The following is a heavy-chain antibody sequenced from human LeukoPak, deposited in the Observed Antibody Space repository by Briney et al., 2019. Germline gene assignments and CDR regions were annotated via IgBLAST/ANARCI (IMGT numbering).Heavy chain of an antibody. D-gene: IGHD2-15*01. Sequence: QPGGSLRLSCAASGFTFSSFALSWVRQAPGKGLEWVSSISGSGGSTSYADSVKGRFTISRDIRADDTAIYYRARGCSDTCYRFDYWGEGSLVTVSS. CDR2: ISGSGGST. CDR3: Y. CDR1: GFTFSSFA. V-gene: IGHV3-23*01. J-gene: IGHJ4*02.